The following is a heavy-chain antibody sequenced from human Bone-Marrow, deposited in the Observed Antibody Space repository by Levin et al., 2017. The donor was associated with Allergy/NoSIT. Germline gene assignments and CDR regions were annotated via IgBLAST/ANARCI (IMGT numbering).Heavy chain of an antibody. Sequence: ASVKVSCKASGYSLGSYAMTWVRQAPGQGLEWMGWISAYNVTPKYAQKFQGRVTMTTDTSTGTAYMELRSLRSDDTAVYYCARDRGDSYDFYSGYHWFDPWGQGILVTVSS. D-gene: IGHD3-3*01. CDR1: GYSLGSYA. CDR3: ARDRGDSYDFYSGYHWFDP. J-gene: IGHJ5*02. CDR2: ISAYNVTP. V-gene: IGHV1-18*01.